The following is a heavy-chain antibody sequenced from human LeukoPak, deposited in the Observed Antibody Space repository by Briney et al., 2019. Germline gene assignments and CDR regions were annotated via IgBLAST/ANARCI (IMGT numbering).Heavy chain of an antibody. CDR3: ARDVGRFLEWSHERSSFHYYYYYMDV. J-gene: IGHJ6*03. V-gene: IGHV1-69*13. CDR2: IIPIFGTA. Sequence: SVKVSCKASGGTFSSYAISWVRQAPGQGLEWMGGIIPIFGTANYAQKFQGRVTITADESTSTAYMELSSLRSEDTAVYYCARDVGRFLEWSHERSSFHYYYYYMDVWGKGTTVTVSS. D-gene: IGHD3-3*01. CDR1: GGTFSSYA.